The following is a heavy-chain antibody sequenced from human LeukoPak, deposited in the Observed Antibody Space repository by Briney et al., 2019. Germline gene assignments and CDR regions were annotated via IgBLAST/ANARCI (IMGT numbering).Heavy chain of an antibody. CDR1: GFTFSSYS. V-gene: IGHV3-48*01. J-gene: IGHJ5*02. CDR3: TRAAGITGTSRDNWFDP. D-gene: IGHD1/OR15-1a*01. CDR2: ISSSSSTI. Sequence: GGSLRLSCAASGFTFSSYSMNWVRQAPGKGLEWVSYISSSSSTIYYADSVKGRFTISRDNAKNSLYLQMNSLRAEDTAVYYCTRAAGITGTSRDNWFDPWGQGTPVIVSS.